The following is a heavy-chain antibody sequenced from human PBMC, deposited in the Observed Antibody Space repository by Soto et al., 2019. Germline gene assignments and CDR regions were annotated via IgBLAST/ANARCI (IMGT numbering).Heavy chain of an antibody. Sequence: EMQLVESGGGLVRPGGSLKLSCAASGFTFSAFNVHWVRQASGKGLEWIGLNGGKANSYATTFAASVKAMFTISRNDSKNTAYLQMNSLKTEDTAVYYCSRQGPVFVPVTDFRWYFDVWGRGTQVTVSS. CDR1: GFTFSAFN. D-gene: IGHD2-8*02. CDR3: SRQGPVFVPVTDFRWYFDV. CDR2: NGGKANSYAT. J-gene: IGHJ2*01. V-gene: IGHV3-73*02.